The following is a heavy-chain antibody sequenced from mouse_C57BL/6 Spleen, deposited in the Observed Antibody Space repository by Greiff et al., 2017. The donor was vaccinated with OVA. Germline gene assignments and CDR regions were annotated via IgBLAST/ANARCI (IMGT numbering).Heavy chain of an antibody. CDR3: ARHYDGYPYYFDY. CDR1: GFTFSSYG. J-gene: IGHJ2*01. D-gene: IGHD2-3*01. V-gene: IGHV5-6*01. CDR2: ISSGGSYT. Sequence: EVKLVESGGDLVKPGGSLKLSCAASGFTFSSYGMSWVRQTPDKRLEWVATISSGGSYTYYPDSVKGRFTISRDNAKNTLYLQMSSLKSEDTAMYDCARHYDGYPYYFDYWGQGTTLTVSA.